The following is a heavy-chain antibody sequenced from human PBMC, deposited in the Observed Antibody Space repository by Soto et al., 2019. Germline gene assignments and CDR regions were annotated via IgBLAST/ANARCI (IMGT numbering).Heavy chain of an antibody. J-gene: IGHJ4*02. CDR2: INPSDGST. CDR3: ARADKGGSY. CDR1: GYRFTSCY. V-gene: IGHV1-46*01. Sequence: QVQVVQSGAEVKRPGASVKVSCKASGYRFTSCYIHWIRQAPGQGLEWMGIINPSDGSTSYAQKFQGSVTVTRDTSTSTVYMGLNSLTSVDTAVYYCARADKGGSYWGQGTLVTVSS. D-gene: IGHD1-26*01.